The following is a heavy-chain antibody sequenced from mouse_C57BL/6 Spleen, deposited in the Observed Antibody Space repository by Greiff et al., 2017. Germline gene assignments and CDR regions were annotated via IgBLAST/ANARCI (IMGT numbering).Heavy chain of an antibody. D-gene: IGHD1-1*01. Sequence: VKLVESGPGLVQPSQSLSITCTVSGFSLTSYGVHWVRQSPGKGLEWLGVIWSGGSTDYNAAFISRLSISKDNSKSQVFFKMNSLQADDTAIYYWARNYGSSSWWYFDVWGTGTTVTVSS. CDR1: GFSLTSYG. V-gene: IGHV2-2*01. CDR2: IWSGGST. CDR3: ARNYGSSSWWYFDV. J-gene: IGHJ1*03.